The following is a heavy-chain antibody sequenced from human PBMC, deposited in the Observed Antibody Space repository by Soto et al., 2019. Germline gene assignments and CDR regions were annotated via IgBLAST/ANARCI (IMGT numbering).Heavy chain of an antibody. V-gene: IGHV1-18*01. CDR3: ARIIDCSGGSCYLNWFDP. Sequence: ASVKVSCKASGYTFTSYGISWVRQAPGQGLEWMGWISAYNGNTNYAQKLQGRVTMTTDTSTSTAYMELRSLRSDDTAVYYCARIIDCSGGSCYLNWFDPWGQGTLVTV. D-gene: IGHD2-15*01. J-gene: IGHJ5*02. CDR2: ISAYNGNT. CDR1: GYTFTSYG.